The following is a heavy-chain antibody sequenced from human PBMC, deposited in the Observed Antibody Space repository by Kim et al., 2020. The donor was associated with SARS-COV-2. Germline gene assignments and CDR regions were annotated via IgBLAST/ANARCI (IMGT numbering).Heavy chain of an antibody. CDR2: INAGNGNT. Sequence: ASVKVSCKASGYTFTSYAMHWVRQAPGQRLEWMGWINAGNGNTKYSQKFQGRVTITRDTSASTAYMELSSLRSEDTAVYYCAREGEAGIVGAKGFDYWGQGTLVTVSS. J-gene: IGHJ4*02. V-gene: IGHV1-3*01. D-gene: IGHD1-26*01. CDR3: AREGEAGIVGAKGFDY. CDR1: GYTFTSYA.